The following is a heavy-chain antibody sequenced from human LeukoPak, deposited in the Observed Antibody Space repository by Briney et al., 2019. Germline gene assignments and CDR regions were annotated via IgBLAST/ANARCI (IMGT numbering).Heavy chain of an antibody. CDR1: GGTFSSYA. CDR3: ARTPGSGVDIYYIDY. CDR2: IMPIFGTA. J-gene: IGHJ4*02. V-gene: IGHV1-69*01. Sequence: SVKVSCKASGGTFSSYAISWVRQAPGQGLEWMGGIMPIFGTANYAQKFQGRITITADESKNTAYLELSSLRSEDTAVYYCARTPGSGVDIYYIDYWGQGTLVTVSS. D-gene: IGHD3-10*01.